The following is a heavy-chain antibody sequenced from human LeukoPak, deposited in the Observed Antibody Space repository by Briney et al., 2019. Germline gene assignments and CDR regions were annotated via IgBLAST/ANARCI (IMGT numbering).Heavy chain of an antibody. Sequence: NSSETLSLTCSVSGASIDSSYWTWIRQPPGKGLEWMGYIYHTGISNSSPPLKSRLTFSLDASKSQFSLRLSSVTAPDTAVYYCARSVDIIATFGVVTPLDFWGRGTLVTVSS. CDR1: GASIDSSY. CDR3: ARSVDIIATFGVVTPLDF. V-gene: IGHV4-4*09. D-gene: IGHD3-3*01. J-gene: IGHJ4*02. CDR2: IYHTGIS.